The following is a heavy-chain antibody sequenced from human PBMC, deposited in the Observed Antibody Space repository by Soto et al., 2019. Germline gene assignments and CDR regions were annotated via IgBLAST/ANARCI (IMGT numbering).Heavy chain of an antibody. Sequence: EVQLVESGGGLVKPGGSLRLSCAASGFTFSSYSMNWVRQAPGKGLAWVSSISSSSSYIYYADSVKGRFTISRDNAKNSLYQQMNSLRAEDTAVYYCAKSPSMTTVSLDYWGQATLVTVSS. D-gene: IGHD4-17*01. CDR1: GFTFSSYS. J-gene: IGHJ4*02. V-gene: IGHV3-21*01. CDR3: AKSPSMTTVSLDY. CDR2: ISSSSSYI.